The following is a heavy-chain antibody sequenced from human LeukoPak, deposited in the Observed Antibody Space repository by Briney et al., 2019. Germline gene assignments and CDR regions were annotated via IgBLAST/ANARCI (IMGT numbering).Heavy chain of an antibody. J-gene: IGHJ4*02. CDR3: ARVGCSSTSCSLAVFDY. Sequence: SETLSLTCTVSGGSISSYYWSWIRQPPGKGLEWIGYIYYSGSTNYNPSLKSRVTISVDTSENQFSLKLSSVTAADTAVYYCARVGCSSTSCSLAVFDYWGQGTLVAVSS. CDR1: GGSISSYY. D-gene: IGHD2-2*01. V-gene: IGHV4-59*01. CDR2: IYYSGST.